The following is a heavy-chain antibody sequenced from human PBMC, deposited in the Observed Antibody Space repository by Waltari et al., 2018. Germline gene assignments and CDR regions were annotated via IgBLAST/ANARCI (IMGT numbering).Heavy chain of an antibody. CDR2: IWYDGSNK. Sequence: QVQLVESGGGVVQPGRSLRLSCAASGFTFSSYGMHWVRQAPGKGLEWVAVIWYDGSNKYYADSVKGRFTISRDNSKNTLYLQMNSLRAEDTAMYYCAKGRGYFDYWGQGTLVTVSS. CDR3: AKGRGYFDY. J-gene: IGHJ4*02. CDR1: GFTFSSYG. V-gene: IGHV3-30*18.